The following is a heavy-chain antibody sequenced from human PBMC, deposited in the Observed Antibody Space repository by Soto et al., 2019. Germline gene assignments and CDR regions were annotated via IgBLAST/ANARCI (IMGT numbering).Heavy chain of an antibody. J-gene: IGHJ4*02. D-gene: IGHD5-12*01. CDR2: ISTYNSDT. Sequence: QVHLVQSGTEVKKPGASVKVSCKASGYAFSSYGISWVRQAPGQGLEWMGWISTYNSDTNSAPRRQGRISMTTHTSTGTAYMELRSVTSADPAIYYCTRDERDSCRCGHGFYFDYWGQGTLVTVSS. V-gene: IGHV1-18*04. CDR1: GYAFSSYG. CDR3: TRDERDSCRCGHGFYFDY.